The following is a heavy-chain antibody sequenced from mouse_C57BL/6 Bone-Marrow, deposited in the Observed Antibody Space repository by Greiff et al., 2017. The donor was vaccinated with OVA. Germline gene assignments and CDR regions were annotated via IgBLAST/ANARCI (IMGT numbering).Heavy chain of an antibody. CDR1: GYTFTSYW. Sequence: VQLQQPGAELVKPGASVKMSCKASGYTFTSYWITWVKQRPGQGLEWIGDIYPGSGSTNYNEKFKSKATLTVDTSSSTAYMQLSSLTSEDSAVYYCARYYGSSPSYWYFDVWGTGTTVTVSS. CDR2: IYPGSGST. V-gene: IGHV1-55*01. CDR3: ARYYGSSPSYWYFDV. D-gene: IGHD1-1*01. J-gene: IGHJ1*03.